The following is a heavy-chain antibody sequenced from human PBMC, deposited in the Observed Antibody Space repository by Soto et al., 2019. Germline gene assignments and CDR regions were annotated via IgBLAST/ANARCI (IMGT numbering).Heavy chain of an antibody. J-gene: IGHJ4*02. V-gene: IGHV3-7*02. CDR3: ARYQDGGFDY. CDR2: IKQDGSNK. Sequence: GGSLRLSCAASGFTFSSYWMSWVRQAPGKGLEWVANIKQDGSNKYYADSVKGRFTISRDNSKNTLYLQMNSLRAEDTAVYYCARYQDGGFDYWGQGTLVTVSS. CDR1: GFTFSSYW. D-gene: IGHD3-16*01.